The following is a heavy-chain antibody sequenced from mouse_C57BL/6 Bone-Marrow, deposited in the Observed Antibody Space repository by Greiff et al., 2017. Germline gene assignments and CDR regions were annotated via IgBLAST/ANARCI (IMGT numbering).Heavy chain of an antibody. CDR3: ARGLFDY. CDR2: IDPSDSYT. V-gene: IGHV1-69*01. J-gene: IGHJ2*01. Sequence: QVQLKESGPELVKPGASVKISCKASGYTFTSYWMHWVKQRPGQGLEWIGEIDPSDSYTNYNQKFKGKSTLTVDKSSSTAYMQLSSLTSEDSAVYYCARGLFDYWGQGTTLTVSS. CDR1: GYTFTSYW.